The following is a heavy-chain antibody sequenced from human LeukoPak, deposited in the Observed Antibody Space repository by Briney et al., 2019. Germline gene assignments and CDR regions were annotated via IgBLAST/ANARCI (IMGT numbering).Heavy chain of an antibody. D-gene: IGHD3/OR15-3a*01. CDR3: ARDGLGMGIGAFDI. Sequence: GRSLRLSCAASGFTFSSYGMHWVRQAPRKGLEWVAVIWYDGCNKYYTDSVKARFTLSRDNSKNTLYLQMNSLRAEDTAVYYCARDGLGMGIGAFDIWGQGAMVTDSS. V-gene: IGHV3-33*08. CDR2: IWYDGCNK. CDR1: GFTFSSYG. J-gene: IGHJ3*02.